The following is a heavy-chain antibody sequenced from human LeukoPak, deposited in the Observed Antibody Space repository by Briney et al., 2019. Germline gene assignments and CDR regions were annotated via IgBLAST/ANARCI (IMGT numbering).Heavy chain of an antibody. CDR1: GGTFSSYA. CDR3: ARDLGYYGSGSYYNYFDY. Sequence: SVKVSCKSSGGTFSSYAISWVRQAPGQGLEWMGGIIPIFGTANYAQKFQGRVTITTDGSTSTAYMELSSLRSEDTAVYYCARDLGYYGSGSYYNYFDYWGQGTLVTVSS. CDR2: IIPIFGTA. J-gene: IGHJ4*02. V-gene: IGHV1-69*05. D-gene: IGHD3-10*01.